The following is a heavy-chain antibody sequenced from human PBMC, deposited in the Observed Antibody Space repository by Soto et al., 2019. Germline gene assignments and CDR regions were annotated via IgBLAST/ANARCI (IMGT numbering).Heavy chain of an antibody. Sequence: QVQLQQWGAGLLKPSETLSLTCAVYGGSFSGYYWSWIRQPPGKGLEWIGEINHSGSTNYNPSLKSQVTISVDTSKKQFSLKLSSVTAAGTAVYYCARGSGIVVGVAATLSWFDPWGQGTLVPVSS. CDR3: ARGSGIVVGVAATLSWFDP. J-gene: IGHJ5*02. D-gene: IGHD2-15*01. CDR2: INHSGST. V-gene: IGHV4-34*01. CDR1: GGSFSGYY.